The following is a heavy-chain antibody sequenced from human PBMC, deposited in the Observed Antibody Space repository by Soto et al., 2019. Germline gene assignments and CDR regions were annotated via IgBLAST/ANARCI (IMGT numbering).Heavy chain of an antibody. J-gene: IGHJ4*02. Sequence: PGGSLRLSCAASGFTFSSYIMNWVRQAPGKGLEWVSSISSSSSYIYYADSVKGRFTISRDNSKNTLYLQMNSLRAEDTAVYYCARSPYSYGPIDYWGQGTLVTVSS. CDR1: GFTFSSYI. CDR2: ISSSSSYI. CDR3: ARSPYSYGPIDY. D-gene: IGHD5-18*01. V-gene: IGHV3-21*01.